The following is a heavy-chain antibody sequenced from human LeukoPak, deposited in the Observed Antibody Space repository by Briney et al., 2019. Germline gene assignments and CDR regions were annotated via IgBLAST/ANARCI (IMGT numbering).Heavy chain of an antibody. CDR1: GFTFSSYS. V-gene: IGHV3-21*01. CDR2: ISSSSSYI. J-gene: IGHJ4*02. D-gene: IGHD6-19*01. CDR3: AGDQEAVAGYDY. Sequence: GGSLRLSCAASGFTFSSYSMNWVRQAPGKGLEWVSSISSSSSYIYYADSVKGRFTISRDNAKNSLYLQMNSLRAEDTAVYYCAGDQEAVAGYDYWGQGTLVTVSS.